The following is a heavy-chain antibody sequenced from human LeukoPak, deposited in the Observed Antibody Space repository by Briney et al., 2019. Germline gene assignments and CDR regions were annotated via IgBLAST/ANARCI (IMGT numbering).Heavy chain of an antibody. D-gene: IGHD6-19*01. CDR3: ARVRYDSGWYDY. V-gene: IGHV3-48*04. Sequence: GGSLRLSCAASGLTFSAYAMAWVRQGPGKGLECVSHITTGGSSIFYADSVKGRFTISRDNAENSLYLQMNSLRAEDAAVYYCARVRYDSGWYDYWGQGALVTVSS. J-gene: IGHJ4*02. CDR2: ITTGGSSI. CDR1: GLTFSAYA.